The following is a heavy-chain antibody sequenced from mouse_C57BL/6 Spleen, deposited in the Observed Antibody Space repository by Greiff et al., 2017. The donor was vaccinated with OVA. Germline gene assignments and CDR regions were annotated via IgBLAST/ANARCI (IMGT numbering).Heavy chain of an antibody. CDR1: GYTFTSYW. V-gene: IGHV1-72*01. Sequence: QVHVKQPGAELVKPGASVKLSCKASGYTFTSYWMHWVKQRPGRGLEWIGRIDPNSGGTKYNEKFKSKATLTVDKPSSTAYMQLSSLTSEDSAVYYCARGGAYSNYVGYAMDYWGQGTSVTVSS. CDR3: ARGGAYSNYVGYAMDY. CDR2: IDPNSGGT. J-gene: IGHJ4*01. D-gene: IGHD2-5*01.